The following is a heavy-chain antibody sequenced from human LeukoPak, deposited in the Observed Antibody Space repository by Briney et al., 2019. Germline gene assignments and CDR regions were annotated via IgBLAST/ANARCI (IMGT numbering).Heavy chain of an antibody. D-gene: IGHD3-3*01. J-gene: IGHJ4*02. V-gene: IGHV4-38-2*01. CDR1: GYSISSGYY. CDR2: IYHSGST. CDR3: ARGVLRFLEWLPTLDY. Sequence: KPSETLSLTCAVSGYSISSGYYWGWIRQPPGKGLEWIGSIYHSGSTYYNPSLKSRVTISVDTSKNQFSLKLSSVTAADTAVYYCARGVLRFLEWLPTLDYWGQGTLVTVSS.